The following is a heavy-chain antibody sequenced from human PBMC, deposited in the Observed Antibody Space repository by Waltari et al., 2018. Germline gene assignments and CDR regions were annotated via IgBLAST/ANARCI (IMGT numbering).Heavy chain of an antibody. V-gene: IGHV3-7*01. CDR3: ARDWSGSGRGINY. CDR1: GLSFGTYW. CDR2: IKTDGSEK. Sequence: VESGGGLAQPGGSLRPPCAASGLSFGTYWMSWVRQAPGKGLEWVANIKTDGSEKYYVDAVRGRFTISRDNAKNSLSLQMSTLRDEDTGRYYCARDWSGSGRGINYWGQGTLVTVSS. J-gene: IGHJ4*02. D-gene: IGHD3-3*01.